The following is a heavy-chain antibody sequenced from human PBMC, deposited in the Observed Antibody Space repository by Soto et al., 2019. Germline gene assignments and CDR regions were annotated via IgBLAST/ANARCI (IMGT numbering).Heavy chain of an antibody. Sequence: SETLSLTCTVSGGSISSGGYYWSWIRQHPGKGLEWIGYIYYSGSTYYNPSLKSRVTISVDTSKNQFSLKLSSVTAADTAVYYCAREREDIVVVPAAMSGYYYYMDVWGKGTTVTVSS. CDR1: GGSISSGGYY. CDR2: IYYSGST. D-gene: IGHD2-2*01. V-gene: IGHV4-31*03. CDR3: AREREDIVVVPAAMSGYYYYMDV. J-gene: IGHJ6*03.